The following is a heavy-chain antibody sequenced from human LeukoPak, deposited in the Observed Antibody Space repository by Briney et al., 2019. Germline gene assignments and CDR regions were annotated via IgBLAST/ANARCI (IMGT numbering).Heavy chain of an antibody. V-gene: IGHV3-23*01. D-gene: IGHD6-13*01. Sequence: GGSLRLSCAVSGFTFTSYAIAWVRQAPGKGLEWVSTISGSGNRTYYAKSVKGRFTLSRDNAKNSLYLQMNSLRAEDTALYYCAKDIQYSSSWYPSRDYYYYGMDVWGQGTTVTVSS. CDR2: ISGSGNRT. J-gene: IGHJ6*02. CDR3: AKDIQYSSSWYPSRDYYYYGMDV. CDR1: GFTFTSYA.